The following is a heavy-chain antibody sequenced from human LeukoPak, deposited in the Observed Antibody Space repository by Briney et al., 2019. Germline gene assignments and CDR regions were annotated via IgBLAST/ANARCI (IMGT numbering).Heavy chain of an antibody. CDR2: ISSSGSTI. CDR3: ARDGRVGTTADAFDI. Sequence: PGGSLRLSCAASGFTFSDYYMTWLRQAPGKGLEWVSYISSSGSTIYYADSVKGRFTISRDNAKNSLYLQMNSLRAEDTAVYYRARDGRVGTTADAFDIWGQGTMVTVSS. J-gene: IGHJ3*02. CDR1: GFTFSDYY. D-gene: IGHD1-7*01. V-gene: IGHV3-11*01.